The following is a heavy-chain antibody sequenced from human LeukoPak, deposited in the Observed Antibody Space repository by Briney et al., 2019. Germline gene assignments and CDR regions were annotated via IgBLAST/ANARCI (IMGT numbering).Heavy chain of an antibody. Sequence: QPGGSLRLSCAASGFTFSSYWMHWVRQAPGKGLEWVATIKDDGSEKYSVQGRFTISRDNAKNSLYLQMNSLRVEDTAVYYCARRSTEDYWGQGTLVTVSS. V-gene: IGHV3-7*01. CDR2: IKDDGSEK. J-gene: IGHJ4*02. D-gene: IGHD2-2*01. CDR1: GFTFSSYW. CDR3: ARRSTEDY.